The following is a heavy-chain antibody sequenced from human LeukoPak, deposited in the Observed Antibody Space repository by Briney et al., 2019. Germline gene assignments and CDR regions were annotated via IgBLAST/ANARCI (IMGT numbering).Heavy chain of an antibody. V-gene: IGHV3-11*01. CDR2: INSGGDSI. J-gene: IGHJ4*02. CDR3: ARGGYGWTFKQ. Sequence: GGSLRLSCTASGFSFIDNFMGWIRHAPGKGLEWGSYINSGGDSIHYSDSVKGRVSISRDNSKRSLFLQMNRLTIDDTAVYYCARGGYGWTFKQWGQGTLVSVSS. D-gene: IGHD5-18*01. CDR1: GFSFIDNF.